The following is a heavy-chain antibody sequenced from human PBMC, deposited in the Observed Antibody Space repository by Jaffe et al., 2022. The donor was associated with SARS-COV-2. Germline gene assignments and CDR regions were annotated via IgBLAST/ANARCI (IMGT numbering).Heavy chain of an antibody. CDR2: IYYSGTT. CDR1: GGSISSSSYY. J-gene: IGHJ4*02. Sequence: QLQLQESGPGLVKPSETLSLTCTVSGGSISSSSYYWGWIRQPPGKGLEWIGNIYYSGTTYYNPSLKSRVTISVDTSKNQFSLNLSSVTAADTAVYYCARRRGSSWYFDYWGQGTLVTVSS. D-gene: IGHD6-13*01. V-gene: IGHV4-39*01. CDR3: ARRRGSSWYFDY.